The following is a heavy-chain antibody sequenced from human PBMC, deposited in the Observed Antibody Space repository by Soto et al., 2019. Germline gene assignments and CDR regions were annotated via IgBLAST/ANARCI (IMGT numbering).Heavy chain of an antibody. CDR3: ARVVPGAEAWFGP. CDR1: GYTFSNDG. D-gene: IGHD2-2*01. V-gene: IGHV1-18*01. J-gene: IGHJ5*02. Sequence: ASVKGSCKTAGYTFSNDGITWVRQAPGQPLEWLGWISLYSDGTNYAQKFQGRVSMTTDTSTTTAYMELRSLRSDDTAVYYCARVVPGAEAWFGPWGPGTLVTVSS. CDR2: ISLYSDGT.